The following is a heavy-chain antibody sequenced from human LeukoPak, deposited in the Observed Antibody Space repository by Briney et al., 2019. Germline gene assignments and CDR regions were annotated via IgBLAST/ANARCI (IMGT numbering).Heavy chain of an antibody. CDR1: GSTVSSNY. Sequence: GGSLRLSCAASGSTVSSNYMSWVRQAPGKGLEWVSDIYSGGSTYYADSVKGRFTISRHNSKNTLYLQKNSLRAEDTAVYYCARVAGYCTNGVCTPGWFDPWGQGTLVTVSS. D-gene: IGHD2-8*01. J-gene: IGHJ5*02. CDR2: IYSGGST. V-gene: IGHV3-53*04. CDR3: ARVAGYCTNGVCTPGWFDP.